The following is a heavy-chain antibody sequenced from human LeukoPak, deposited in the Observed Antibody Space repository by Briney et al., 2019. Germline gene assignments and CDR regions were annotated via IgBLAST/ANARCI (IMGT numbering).Heavy chain of an antibody. V-gene: IGHV4-31*03. Sequence: PSQTLSLICIVSGVSISSGDYSWPWIRQNPGKGREWIGYIYNSGSTSYKPPLKRRVTISEDTSQNKFSLQLSSVTAADTAVYYCARHTRNHGMEVWGQGNLVTVTS. CDR2: IYNSGST. CDR1: GVSISSGDYS. J-gene: IGHJ4*02. D-gene: IGHD1-14*01. CDR3: ARHTRNHGMEV.